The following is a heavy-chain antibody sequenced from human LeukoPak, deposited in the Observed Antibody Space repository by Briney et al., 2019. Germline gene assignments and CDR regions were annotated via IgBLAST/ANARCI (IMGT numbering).Heavy chain of an antibody. J-gene: IGHJ6*03. V-gene: IGHV3-53*01. CDR2: IYSGGST. D-gene: IGHD5-12*01. Sequence: GGSLRLSCAASGFTFSSYAMGWVRQAPGKGLEWVSVIYSGGSTYYADSVKGRFTISRDNSKNTLYLQMNSLRAEDTAVYYCARVDSGYDYYYYYYMDVWGKGTTVTISS. CDR1: GFTFSSYA. CDR3: ARVDSGYDYYYYYYMDV.